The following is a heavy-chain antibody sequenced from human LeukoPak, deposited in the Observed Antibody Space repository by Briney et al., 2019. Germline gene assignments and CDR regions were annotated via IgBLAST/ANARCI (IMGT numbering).Heavy chain of an antibody. CDR3: ARGVYIAAAQYGY. CDR2: IYYSGTT. CDR1: GGSISSYY. J-gene: IGHJ4*02. V-gene: IGHV4-59*01. D-gene: IGHD6-13*01. Sequence: SEALSLTCTVSGGSISSYYWSWIRQPPGKGLEWIGYIYYSGTTNYNPSLKSRVTISVDTSKNQFSLKLSSVTAADTAVYYCARGVYIAAAQYGYCGQGTLVTVSS.